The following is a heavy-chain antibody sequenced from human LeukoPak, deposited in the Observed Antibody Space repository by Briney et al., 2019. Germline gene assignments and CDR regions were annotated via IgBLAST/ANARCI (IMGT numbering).Heavy chain of an antibody. D-gene: IGHD2-8*01. Sequence: SETLSLTCSVYGGSFSGFYWNWIRQPPGKGLEWIGEINHSGSTHYSPSLKSRPSISVDPSKNQFSLKLSSVTAADTAVYYCARGGGYCTNNVCPPWFDPWGQGALVTVSS. CDR1: GGSFSGFY. CDR2: INHSGST. V-gene: IGHV4-34*01. J-gene: IGHJ5*02. CDR3: ARGGGYCTNNVCPPWFDP.